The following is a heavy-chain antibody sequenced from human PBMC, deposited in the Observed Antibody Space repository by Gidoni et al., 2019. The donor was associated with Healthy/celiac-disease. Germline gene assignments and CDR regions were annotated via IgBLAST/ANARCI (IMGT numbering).Heavy chain of an antibody. J-gene: IGHJ4*02. Sequence: QVQLVQSGAEVKKPGSSVTVSCKASGGTFSSYAISWVRQAPGQGLEWMGRSIPILGIANYAQKFQGRVTITADKSTSTAYMELSSLRSEDTAVYYCARDMGTVVGNYFDYWGQGTLVTVSS. CDR2: SIPILGIA. D-gene: IGHD2-15*01. CDR1: GGTFSSYA. CDR3: ARDMGTVVGNYFDY. V-gene: IGHV1-69*04.